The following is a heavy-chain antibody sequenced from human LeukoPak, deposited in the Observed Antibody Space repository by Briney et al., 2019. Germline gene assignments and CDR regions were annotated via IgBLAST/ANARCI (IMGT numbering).Heavy chain of an antibody. CDR1: GFTFSSYS. CDR3: ARDVYCSGGSCPPGDAFDI. CDR2: ISSSSSYI. D-gene: IGHD2-15*01. Sequence: GGSLRLSCAASGFTFSSYSMNWIRQAPGKGLEWVSSISSSSSYIYYADSVKGRFTISRDNAKNSLYLQMNSLRAEDTAVYYCARDVYCSGGSCPPGDAFDIWGQGTMVTVSS. V-gene: IGHV3-21*01. J-gene: IGHJ3*02.